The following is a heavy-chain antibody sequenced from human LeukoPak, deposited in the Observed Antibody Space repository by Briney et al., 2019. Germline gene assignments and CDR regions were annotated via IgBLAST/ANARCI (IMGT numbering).Heavy chain of an antibody. Sequence: PSETLSLTCSVSGGSISSYYWRWIRPPAGKGLEGIGRICTGGSTNYNPSLKSRVTMSVATSKSQFSLRLSSVTAADTAVYYCARLGSSSCPDCNYWGQGTLVTVSS. D-gene: IGHD6-13*01. J-gene: IGHJ4*02. V-gene: IGHV4-4*07. CDR3: ARLGSSSCPDCNY. CDR1: GGSISSYY. CDR2: ICTGGST.